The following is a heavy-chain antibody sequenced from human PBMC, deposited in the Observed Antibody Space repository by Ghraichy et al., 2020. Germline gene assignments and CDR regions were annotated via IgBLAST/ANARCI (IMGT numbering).Heavy chain of an antibody. Sequence: GESLNISCAASGFTYSSYAVSWVRQAPGKGLEWVSVVGGNGVTTYYADSLRGRFSTSRDNSKNTLYLQMNSLRAEDTAVYYCAKGIVTRPHYYYAMDVWGQGTTVTVSS. D-gene: IGHD6-6*01. V-gene: IGHV3-23*01. J-gene: IGHJ6*02. CDR3: AKGIVTRPHYYYAMDV. CDR2: VGGNGVTT. CDR1: GFTYSSYA.